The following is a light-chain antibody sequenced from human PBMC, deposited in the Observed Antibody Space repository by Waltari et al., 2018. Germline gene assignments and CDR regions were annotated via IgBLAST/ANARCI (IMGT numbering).Light chain of an antibody. CDR3: QHYLRLPVS. V-gene: IGKV3-20*01. CDR1: QSAGRT. Sequence: SCRASQSAGRTLAWYQQRPGQAPRLLIYGASSRAADIPDRFAGSGSGTDFSLTINRLEPEDFAVYYCQHYLRLPVSFGQGTKVEIK. J-gene: IGKJ1*01. CDR2: GAS.